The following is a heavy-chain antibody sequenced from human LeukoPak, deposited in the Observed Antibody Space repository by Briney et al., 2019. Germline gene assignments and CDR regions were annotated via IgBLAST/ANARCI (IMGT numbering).Heavy chain of an antibody. CDR2: INPNSGGT. J-gene: IGHJ4*02. CDR1: GYTFTGYY. V-gene: IGHV1-2*04. D-gene: IGHD3-3*01. Sequence: GASVKVSCKASGYTFTGYYMHWVRQAPGQGLEWMGWINPNSGGTNYAQKFQGWVTMTRDTSISTAYMELSRLRSDDTAVYYCARVSTIFGVVTHDYWGQGTLVTVSS. CDR3: ARVSTIFGVVTHDY.